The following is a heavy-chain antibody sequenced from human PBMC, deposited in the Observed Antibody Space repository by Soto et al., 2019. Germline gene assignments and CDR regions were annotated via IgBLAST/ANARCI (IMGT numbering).Heavy chain of an antibody. CDR3: ARDEGPVTMVRGVASFDY. D-gene: IGHD3-10*01. J-gene: IGHJ4*02. V-gene: IGHV3-30-3*01. CDR1: GFTFSSYA. Sequence: QVQLVESGGGVVQPGRSLRLSCAASGFTFSSYAMHWVRQAPGKGLEWMAVISYDGSNKYYADSVKGRFTISRDNSKNTLYLQMNSLRAEDTAVYYCARDEGPVTMVRGVASFDYWGQGTLVTVSS. CDR2: ISYDGSNK.